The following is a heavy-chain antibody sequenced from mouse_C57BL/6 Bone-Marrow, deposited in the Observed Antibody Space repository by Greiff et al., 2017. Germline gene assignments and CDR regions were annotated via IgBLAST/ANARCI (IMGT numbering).Heavy chain of an antibody. V-gene: IGHV7-1*01. J-gene: IGHJ4*01. CDR2: SSNKANDYTT. Sequence: EVKVVESGGGLVQSGRSLRLSCATSGFTFSDFYMEWVRQAPGKGLEWIAASSNKANDYTTEYSASVKGRFIVSSDTSQRILYLQMNSLSAADTAIYCCARDADSSMDYWGQGTSVTVSS. CDR1: GFTFSDFY. CDR3: ARDADSSMDY.